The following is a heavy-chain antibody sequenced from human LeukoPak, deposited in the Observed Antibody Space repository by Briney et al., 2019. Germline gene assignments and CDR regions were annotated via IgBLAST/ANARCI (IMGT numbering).Heavy chain of an antibody. Sequence: GGSLRLSCAASGFSFKDSYFSWIRQAPGKGLEWVSFINVNGGAMYYADFVKGRFTISRDNAKSSLYLEMNSLRVEDTAVYYCARGPRILAAGSYYFDYWGQGSLVTVSS. V-gene: IGHV3-11*01. CDR1: GFSFKDSY. D-gene: IGHD6-13*01. CDR2: INVNGGAM. CDR3: ARGPRILAAGSYYFDY. J-gene: IGHJ4*02.